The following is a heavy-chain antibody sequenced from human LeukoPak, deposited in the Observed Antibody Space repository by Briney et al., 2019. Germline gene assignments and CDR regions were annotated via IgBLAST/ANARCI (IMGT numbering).Heavy chain of an antibody. D-gene: IGHD2/OR15-2a*01. J-gene: IGHJ4*02. CDR3: ARVTSFYGSYFDY. CDR1: GFTFSSYW. Sequence: GGSLRLSCAASGFTFSSYWRSWVRQAPGKGLEWVANIKQDGSEKYYVDSVKGRFTISRDNAKNSLYLQMNSLRAEDTAVYYCARVTSFYGSYFDYWGQGTLVTVSS. CDR2: IKQDGSEK. V-gene: IGHV3-7*04.